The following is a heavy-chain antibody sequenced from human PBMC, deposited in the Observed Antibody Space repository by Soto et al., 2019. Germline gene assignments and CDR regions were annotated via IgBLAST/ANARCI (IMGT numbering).Heavy chain of an antibody. CDR3: TRLLVESYGSVSPPYY. D-gene: IGHD3-10*01. J-gene: IGHJ4*02. CDR1: GYRFTSYW. V-gene: IGHV5-51*01. CDR2: IFPSDSDT. Sequence: GESLKISCRTSGYRFTSYWIAWVRQMRGKGLEWMGIIFPSDSDTRSSPSFQGQVTISADKSISTAYLQWSSLKASDTAIYYCTRLLVESYGSVSPPYYWGRGTLVTVSS.